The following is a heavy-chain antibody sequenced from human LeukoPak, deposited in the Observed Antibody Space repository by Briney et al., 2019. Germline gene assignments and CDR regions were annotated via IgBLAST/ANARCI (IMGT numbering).Heavy chain of an antibody. CDR1: GYTFTSYG. J-gene: IGHJ4*02. Sequence: ASVKVSCKASGYTFTSYGISWVRQAPGQGLEWMGWINPNSGGTNYAQKFQGRVTMTRDTSISTAYMELSRLRSDDTAVYYCARDEGGYPDYWGQGTLVTVSS. CDR3: ARDEGGYPDY. CDR2: INPNSGGT. V-gene: IGHV1-2*02. D-gene: IGHD3-22*01.